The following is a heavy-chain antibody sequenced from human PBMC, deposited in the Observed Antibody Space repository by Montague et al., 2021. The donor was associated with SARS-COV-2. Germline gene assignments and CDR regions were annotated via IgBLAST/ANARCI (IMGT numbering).Heavy chain of an antibody. CDR2: ISSSGGTT. D-gene: IGHD3-22*01. V-gene: IGHV3-48*03. J-gene: IGHJ3*02. CDR1: GFTFSSYE. Sequence: SLRLSCAASGFTFSSYEMNWIRQAPGKGLEWVSYISSSGGTTFYADSVRGRFTISRDNAKNSLYLQMNSLRAEDTAVYYCARESRITMLVVVITFAFDIWGQGTMVTVSS. CDR3: ARESRITMLVVVITFAFDI.